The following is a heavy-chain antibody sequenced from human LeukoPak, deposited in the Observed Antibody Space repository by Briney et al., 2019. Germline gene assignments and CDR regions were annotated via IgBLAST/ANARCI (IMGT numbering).Heavy chain of an antibody. D-gene: IGHD3-16*02. CDR1: GFTFSNYA. V-gene: IGHV3-23*03. CDR2: IYSDNT. J-gene: IGHJ4*02. Sequence: GGSLRLSCAASGFTFSNYAVSWVRQAPGKGLEWVSFIYSDNTHYSDSVKARFTIPRDNSKNTLYLKMNSLRAEDTAVYYCAKLRLGELSLIDYWGQGTLVTVSS. CDR3: AKLRLGELSLIDY.